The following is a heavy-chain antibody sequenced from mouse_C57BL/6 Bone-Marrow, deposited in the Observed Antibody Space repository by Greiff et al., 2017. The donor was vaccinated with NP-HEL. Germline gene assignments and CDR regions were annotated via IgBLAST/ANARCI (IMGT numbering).Heavy chain of an antibody. CDR2: IYIGNGYT. CDR1: RYTFTSYG. J-gene: IGHJ2*01. CDR3: ARGNYLDY. V-gene: IGHV1-58*01. Sequence: VQLQQSGAELVRPGSSVKMSCKTSRYTFTSYGINWVKQRPGQGLEWIGYIYIGNGYTEYNKKFKGKATLTSDTSSSTAYMQLSSLTSEDAAIYFCARGNYLDYWGQGTTLTVSS.